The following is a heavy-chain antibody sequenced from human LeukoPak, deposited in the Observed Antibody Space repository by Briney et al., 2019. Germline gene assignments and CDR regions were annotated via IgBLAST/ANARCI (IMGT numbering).Heavy chain of an antibody. Sequence: PGESLKISCQGSGYRFPSYWIGWVRQMPGKGLEWMGIMHPGDSDTRYSPSFQGQVTISADKSISTAYLQWSSLKASDTAMYYCARIGYCSGGSCYSGGFDYWGQGTLVTVSS. D-gene: IGHD2-15*01. J-gene: IGHJ4*02. CDR2: MHPGDSDT. CDR1: GYRFPSYW. CDR3: ARIGYCSGGSCYSGGFDY. V-gene: IGHV5-51*01.